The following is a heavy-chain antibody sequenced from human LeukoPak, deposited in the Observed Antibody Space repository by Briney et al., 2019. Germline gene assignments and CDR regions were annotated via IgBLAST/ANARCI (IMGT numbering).Heavy chain of an antibody. Sequence: PGGSLRLSCAASGFTFSSYSMNWVRQAPGKGLEWVSYISSSSSTIYYADSVKGRFTISRDNAKNSLYLQMNSLRAEDTAVYYCARDIVVVTEYGMDVWGQGTTVTVSS. CDR3: ARDIVVVTEYGMDV. J-gene: IGHJ6*02. V-gene: IGHV3-48*04. CDR1: GFTFSSYS. D-gene: IGHD2-21*02. CDR2: ISSSSSTI.